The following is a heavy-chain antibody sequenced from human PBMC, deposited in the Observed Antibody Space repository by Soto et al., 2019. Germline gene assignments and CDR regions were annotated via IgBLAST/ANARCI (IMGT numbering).Heavy chain of an antibody. CDR1: GYTFTGYY. Sequence: QVQLVQSGAEVKKPGASVKVSCKASGYTFTGYYMHWVRQAPGQGLEWMGWINPNSGSTNYAQKVQGWVTRTRDTSISTAYMELSRLRSDDTAVYYCARDAGELVPAAKYYFDYWGQGTLVTVSS. CDR2: INPNSGST. D-gene: IGHD2-2*01. J-gene: IGHJ4*02. CDR3: ARDAGELVPAAKYYFDY. V-gene: IGHV1-2*04.